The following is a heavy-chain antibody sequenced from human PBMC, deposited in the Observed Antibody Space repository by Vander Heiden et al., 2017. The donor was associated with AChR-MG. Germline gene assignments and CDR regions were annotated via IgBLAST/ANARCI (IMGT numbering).Heavy chain of an antibody. J-gene: IGHJ6*02. D-gene: IGHD5-18*01. CDR2: IRSKAYGGTT. CDR1: GFTFGDYA. CDR3: TRVVTADYYGMDV. V-gene: IGHV3-49*04. Sequence: EVQLVESGGGLVQPGRSLRLSCTASGFTFGDYAMSWVRQAPGKGLGWVGFIRSKAYGGTTEYAASVKGRFTISRDDSKSIAYLQMNSLKTEDTAVYYCTRVVTADYYGMDVWGQGTTVTVSS.